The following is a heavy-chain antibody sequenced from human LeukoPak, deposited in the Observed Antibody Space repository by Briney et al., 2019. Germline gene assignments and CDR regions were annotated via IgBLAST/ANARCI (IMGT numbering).Heavy chain of an antibody. CDR1: GYTFTDYY. CDR3: ARANFLYCSSSTCLFDY. D-gene: IGHD2-2*01. Sequence: ASVKVSCKASGYTFTDYYMHWVRQGPGQGFEWMGWINPDDGDTNYAQKFQGRVTMTGDTSISTAHMEVSRLRSDDTAVYYCARANFLYCSSSTCLFDYWGQGTLVTVSS. V-gene: IGHV1-2*02. CDR2: INPDDGDT. J-gene: IGHJ4*02.